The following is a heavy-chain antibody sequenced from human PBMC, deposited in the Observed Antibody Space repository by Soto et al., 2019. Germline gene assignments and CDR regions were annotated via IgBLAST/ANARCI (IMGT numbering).Heavy chain of an antibody. Sequence: PGGSLRLSCEASGFPFSSYAMSWVRQAPGKGLEWVSGISGSGDRTHYVDSVKGRFTISRDNSKNTLYLQMNSLRVEDTAVYYCAKASTYEYVWGSYRYYSNYWGQGTLGTVSS. CDR1: GFPFSSYA. D-gene: IGHD3-16*02. CDR3: AKASTYEYVWGSYRYYSNY. CDR2: ISGSGDRT. J-gene: IGHJ4*02. V-gene: IGHV3-23*01.